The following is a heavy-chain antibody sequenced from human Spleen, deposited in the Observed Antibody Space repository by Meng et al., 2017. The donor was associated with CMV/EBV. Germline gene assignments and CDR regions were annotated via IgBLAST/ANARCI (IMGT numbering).Heavy chain of an antibody. CDR2: ITSGPSYI. CDR1: GFTFSTST. CDR3: ARSIVGATRYIDY. J-gene: IGHJ4*02. Sequence: GESLKISCTTSGFTFSTSTMNWVRQAPGKGLEWVSSITSGPSYIYNADSVKGRFTISRDNAKNSVYLQMNSLRVDDTAVYYCARSIVGATRYIDYWGQGTLVTVSS. D-gene: IGHD1-26*01. V-gene: IGHV3-21*01.